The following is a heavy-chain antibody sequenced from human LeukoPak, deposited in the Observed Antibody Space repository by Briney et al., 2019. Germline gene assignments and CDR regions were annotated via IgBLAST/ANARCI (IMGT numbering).Heavy chain of an antibody. J-gene: IGHJ5*02. V-gene: IGHV7-4-1*02. CDR1: GYTFTSYV. Sequence: GASVKVSCKASGYTFTSYVMNWLRQAPGQGLEWMGWINTNTGNPTYAQGFTGRFVFSLDTSVSTAYLQISSLKAEDTAMYYCARWGYGSGSYPNGGFDPWGQGTLVTVSS. CDR2: INTNTGNP. D-gene: IGHD3-10*01. CDR3: ARWGYGSGSYPNGGFDP.